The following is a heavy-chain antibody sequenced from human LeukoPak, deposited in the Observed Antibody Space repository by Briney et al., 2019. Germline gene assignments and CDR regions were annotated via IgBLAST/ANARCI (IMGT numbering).Heavy chain of an antibody. CDR1: GYTFTSYG. CDR2: ISAYNGNT. J-gene: IGHJ4*02. V-gene: IGHV1-18*01. D-gene: IGHD6-19*01. CDR3: ARDSGTSGWYRRFDY. Sequence: ASVKVSCKASGYTFTSYGISWVRQAPGQGLEWMGWISAYNGNTNYAQKLQGRVTMTIDTSTSTAYMELRSLRSDDTAVYYCARDSGTSGWYRRFDYWGQGTLVTVSS.